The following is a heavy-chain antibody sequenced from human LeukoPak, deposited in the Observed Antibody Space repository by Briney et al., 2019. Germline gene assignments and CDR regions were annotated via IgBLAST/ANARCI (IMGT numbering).Heavy chain of an antibody. V-gene: IGHV3-23*01. J-gene: IGHJ4*02. CDR3: AKGDYYDSSAYYPASFDY. CDR1: GFTFSSYA. Sequence: GGSLRLSCAASGFTFSSYAMSWVRQAPGKGLEWVSAISGSGGSTYYADSVKGRFTISRDNSKNTLYLQVNSLRAEDTAVYYCAKGDYYDSSAYYPASFDYWGQGTLVTVSS. CDR2: ISGSGGST. D-gene: IGHD3-22*01.